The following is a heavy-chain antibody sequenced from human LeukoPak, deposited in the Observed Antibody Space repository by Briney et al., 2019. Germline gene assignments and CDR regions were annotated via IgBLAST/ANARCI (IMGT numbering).Heavy chain of an antibody. J-gene: IGHJ5*02. CDR2: ISSSGSTI. Sequence: GGSLRLSCAASGFTFSDYYMSWIRQAPGKGLEWVSYISSSGSTIYYADSVKGRFTISRDNAKNSLYLQMNSLRAEDTAVYYCARDGPAQLNLGNWFDPWGQGTLVTVSS. CDR3: ARDGPAQLNLGNWFDP. D-gene: IGHD5-18*01. V-gene: IGHV3-11*04. CDR1: GFTFSDYY.